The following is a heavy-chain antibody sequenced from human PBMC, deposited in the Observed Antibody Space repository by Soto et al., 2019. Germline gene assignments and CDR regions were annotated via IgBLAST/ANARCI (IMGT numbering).Heavy chain of an antibody. Sequence: PGGSLRLSCAASGFTFSSYGMHWVRQAPGKGLEWVAVISYDGSNKYYADSVKGRFTISRDNSKNTLYLQMNSLRAEDTAVYYCADLGEPLSDSWGQGTLVTVSS. V-gene: IGHV3-30*03. J-gene: IGHJ4*02. D-gene: IGHD3-10*01. CDR3: ADLGEPLSDS. CDR2: ISYDGSNK. CDR1: GFTFSSYG.